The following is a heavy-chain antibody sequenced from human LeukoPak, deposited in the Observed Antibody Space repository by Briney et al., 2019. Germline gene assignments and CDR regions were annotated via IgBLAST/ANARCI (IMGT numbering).Heavy chain of an antibody. V-gene: IGHV3-11*04. Sequence: GSLRLSCAASGFTFSDYYMSWIRQAPGKGLEWVSYISSSGSTIYYADSVKGRFTISRDNAKNSLYLQMNSLRAEDTAVYYCARAAAGLYYYYYYMDVWGKGTTVTVSS. CDR1: GFTFSDYY. D-gene: IGHD6-13*01. CDR2: ISSSGSTI. J-gene: IGHJ6*03. CDR3: ARAAAGLYYYYYYMDV.